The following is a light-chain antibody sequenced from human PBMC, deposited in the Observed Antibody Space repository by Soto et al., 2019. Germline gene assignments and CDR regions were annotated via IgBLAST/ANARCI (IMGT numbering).Light chain of an antibody. CDR3: QQYGSSPWT. J-gene: IGKJ1*01. Sequence: EIVLTQSPGTLSLSPGERATLSCRASQSVSSSYLAWYQQKPGQAPRLLIYGASSRATGIPDRFSGSGSGTDFTLTISRREPEDFAVYYCQQYGSSPWTFDQGTKVEIK. V-gene: IGKV3-20*01. CDR2: GAS. CDR1: QSVSSSY.